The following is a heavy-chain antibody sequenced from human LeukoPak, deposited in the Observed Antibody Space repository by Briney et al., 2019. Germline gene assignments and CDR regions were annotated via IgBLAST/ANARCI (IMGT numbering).Heavy chain of an antibody. D-gene: IGHD3-10*01. Sequence: PSETLSLTCGVSGGSFSGFFWTWLRQAPGKGLEWIAEISHLGTNNTHPSLKSRVTISVDTSKNQFSLTLKSVTAVDTAVYYCTRGVNRRFYGAGRRNTWFAPWGQGTRVTVSP. CDR3: TRGVNRRFYGAGRRNTWFAP. CDR2: ISHLGTN. J-gene: IGHJ5*02. CDR1: GGSFSGFF. V-gene: IGHV4-34*01.